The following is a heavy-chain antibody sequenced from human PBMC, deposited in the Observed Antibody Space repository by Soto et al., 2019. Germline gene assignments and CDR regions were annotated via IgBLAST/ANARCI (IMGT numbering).Heavy chain of an antibody. J-gene: IGHJ5*02. CDR1: GCSISSGDYY. CDR2: IYYSGST. V-gene: IGHV4-30-4*01. D-gene: IGHD6-19*01. CDR3: ARHPDPFIAVSWFDP. Sequence: PSETLSLTCTVSGCSISSGDYYWSWIRQPPGKGLEWIGYIYYSGSTYYNPSLKSRVTISVDTSKNQFSLKLSSVTAADTAVYYCARHPDPFIAVSWFDPWGQGTLVTVSS.